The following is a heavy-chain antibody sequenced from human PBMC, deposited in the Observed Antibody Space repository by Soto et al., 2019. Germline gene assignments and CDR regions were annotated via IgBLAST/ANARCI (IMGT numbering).Heavy chain of an antibody. CDR2: ISYDGSNK. CDR1: GFTFSSYG. CDR3: AKDRDGSGYYYYFDY. J-gene: IGHJ4*02. D-gene: IGHD3-22*01. V-gene: IGHV3-30*18. Sequence: LRLSCAASGFTFSSYGMHWVRQAPGKGLEWVAVISYDGSNKYYADSVKGRFTISRDNSKNTLYLQMNSLRAEDTAVYYCAKDRDGSGYYYYFDYWGQGTLVTVSS.